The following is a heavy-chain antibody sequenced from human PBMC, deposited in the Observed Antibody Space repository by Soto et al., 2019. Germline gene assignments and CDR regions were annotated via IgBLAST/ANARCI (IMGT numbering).Heavy chain of an antibody. CDR3: AREGGIVVVKGVLGY. Sequence: QVQLVESGGGVVQPGRSLRLSCAASGFTFSSYGMHWVRQAPGKGLEWVAVIWYDGSNKYYANSVKGRFTISRDNSKNTLNLQRNSRRAEDTAVYYGAREGGIVVVKGVLGYGGQGTLVTVSS. J-gene: IGHJ4*02. CDR2: IWYDGSNK. D-gene: IGHD3-22*01. V-gene: IGHV3-33*01. CDR1: GFTFSSYG.